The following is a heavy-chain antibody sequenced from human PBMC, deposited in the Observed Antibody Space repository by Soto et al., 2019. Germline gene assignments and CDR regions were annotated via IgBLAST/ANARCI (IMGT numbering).Heavy chain of an antibody. V-gene: IGHV3-7*01. Sequence: EVQLVESGGGLVQPGGSLRLSCAASGFTFSSYWMSWVRQAPGKGLEWVANIKQDGSEKYYVDSVKGRFTISRDNAKKSLYLQMNSLRAVDTAVYYCASSGAAGTYYHYYMDVWGKGTTVTVSS. D-gene: IGHD6-13*01. CDR1: GFTFSSYW. CDR3: ASSGAAGTYYHYYMDV. J-gene: IGHJ6*03. CDR2: IKQDGSEK.